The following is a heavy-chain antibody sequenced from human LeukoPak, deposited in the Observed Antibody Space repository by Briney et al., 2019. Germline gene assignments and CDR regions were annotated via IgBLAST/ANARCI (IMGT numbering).Heavy chain of an antibody. CDR1: GFTFSSYG. Sequence: GGSLRLSCAASGFTFSSYGMHWVRQAPGKGLEWVSYISSSSSTIYYADSVKGRFTISRDNAKNSLYLQMNSLRDEDTAVYYCARDPTRDSGSYSSRATDYWGQGTLVTVSS. D-gene: IGHD1-26*01. J-gene: IGHJ4*02. V-gene: IGHV3-48*02. CDR3: ARDPTRDSGSYSSRATDY. CDR2: ISSSSSTI.